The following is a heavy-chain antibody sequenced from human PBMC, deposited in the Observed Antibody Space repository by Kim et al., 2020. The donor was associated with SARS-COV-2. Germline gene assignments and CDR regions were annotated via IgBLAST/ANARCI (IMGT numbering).Heavy chain of an antibody. J-gene: IGHJ3*02. CDR3: ARGATTYYDFWSGYSGGPPTGAFDI. CDR1: GGSFSGYY. V-gene: IGHV4-34*01. Sequence: SETLSLTCAVYGGSFSGYYWSWIRQPPGKGLEWIGEINHSGSTNYNPSLKSRVTISVDTSKNQFSLKLSSVTAADTAVYYCARGATTYYDFWSGYSGGPPTGAFDIWGQGTMVTVSS. CDR2: INHSGST. D-gene: IGHD3-3*01.